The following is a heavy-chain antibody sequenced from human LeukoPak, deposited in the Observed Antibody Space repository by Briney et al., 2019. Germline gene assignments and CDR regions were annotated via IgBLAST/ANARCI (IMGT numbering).Heavy chain of an antibody. CDR3: AGRTVVFDY. Sequence: SQTLSLTCTVSGGSISSGSYYWSWIRQPAGKGLEWIGRIYTSGSTNYNPSLKSRVTISLDTSKNQFSLKLSSVTAADTAVYYCAGRTVVFDYWGQGTLVTVSS. V-gene: IGHV4-61*02. D-gene: IGHD4-23*01. CDR2: IYTSGST. CDR1: GGSISSGSYY. J-gene: IGHJ4*02.